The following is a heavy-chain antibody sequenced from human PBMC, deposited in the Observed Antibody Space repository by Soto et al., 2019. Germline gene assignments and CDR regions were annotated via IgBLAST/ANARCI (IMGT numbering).Heavy chain of an antibody. CDR1: GYTFTSYG. D-gene: IGHD4-17*01. Sequence: GASVKVSCKASGYTFTSYGISWVRQAPGQGLEWMGWISAYNGNTNYAQKLQGRVTMTTDTSTSTAYMELRSLRSDDTAVYYCAGDQGPDYGDYAGPFDYWGQGTLVTVSS. J-gene: IGHJ4*02. CDR2: ISAYNGNT. V-gene: IGHV1-18*01. CDR3: AGDQGPDYGDYAGPFDY.